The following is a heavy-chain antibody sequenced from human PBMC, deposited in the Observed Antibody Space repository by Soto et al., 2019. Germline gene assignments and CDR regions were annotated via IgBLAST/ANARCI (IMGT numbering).Heavy chain of an antibody. CDR1: ADTFTSYY. CDR3: ARSSGGNFGIIIEGSNWFGL. CDR2: INPPGGST. D-gene: IGHD3-3*01. Sequence: QVQLVQSGAEMKRPGASVKVSCKAPADTFTSYYLNWVRQAPGQGLEWMGVINPPGGSTQFAQKFEGRVSMTIDTSRITVYMELRSLTSEDTAVYYCARSSGGNFGIIIEGSNWFGLWGQGTMVAVSS. J-gene: IGHJ5*02. V-gene: IGHV1-46*01.